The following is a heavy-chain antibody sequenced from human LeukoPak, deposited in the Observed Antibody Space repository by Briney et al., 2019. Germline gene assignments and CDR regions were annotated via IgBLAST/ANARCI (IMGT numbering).Heavy chain of an antibody. CDR2: INQGGSLK. V-gene: IGHV3-7*01. Sequence: GGSLRLSCAASGFSFRDFWMSWVRQSPGKGLEWVASINQGGSLKYYVDSVKGRFTISRDDAKSSLYVRMDSLRDEDTAVYYCARFGYSGWNLEYWGQGTLVTVSS. CDR3: ARFGYSGWNLEY. CDR1: GFSFRDFW. J-gene: IGHJ4*02. D-gene: IGHD5-12*01.